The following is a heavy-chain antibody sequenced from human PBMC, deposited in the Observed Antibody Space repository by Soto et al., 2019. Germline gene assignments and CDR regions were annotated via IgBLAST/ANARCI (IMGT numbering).Heavy chain of an antibody. D-gene: IGHD3-22*01. J-gene: IGHJ4*02. CDR3: AGSGYYPNYFDY. CDR2: IYYSGSI. V-gene: IGHV4-39*01. Sequence: ETLSLTCSVSGGSISSSSYYWGWIRQPPGKGLEWIGSIYYSGSIYYNPSLKSRVTISVDTSKNQFSLKLSSVTAAETAVYYCAGSGYYPNYFDYWGQGTLVTVSS. CDR1: GGSISSSSYY.